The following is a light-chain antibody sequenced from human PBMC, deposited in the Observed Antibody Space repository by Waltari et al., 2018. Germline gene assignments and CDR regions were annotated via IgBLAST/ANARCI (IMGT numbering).Light chain of an antibody. CDR1: SPHIGSKT. Sequence: QSVLTQPPSASGTPGQRVTISCYGSSPHIGSKTVNWYPPLPGTAPKLLIYSNNQRPSGVPDRFSGSKSGTSASLAISGLQSEDEADYYCAAWDDSLNGVVFGGGTKLTVL. CDR2: SNN. CDR3: AAWDDSLNGVV. J-gene: IGLJ2*01. V-gene: IGLV1-44*01.